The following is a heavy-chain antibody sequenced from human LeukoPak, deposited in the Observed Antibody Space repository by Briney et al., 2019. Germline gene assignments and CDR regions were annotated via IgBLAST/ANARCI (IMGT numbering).Heavy chain of an antibody. D-gene: IGHD4-11*01. J-gene: IGHJ4*02. CDR2: ISSGSYHT. CDR1: GFTFSGYY. V-gene: IGHV3-11*06. CDR3: ARADYSNHRDDY. Sequence: GGSLRLSCAASGFTFSGYYMSWIRQTPGKGLEWVSDISSGSYHTNYADSVKGRFTISRDNAKNSLYLQMNSLRAEDTAVYYCARADYSNHRDDYWGQGTLVTVSS.